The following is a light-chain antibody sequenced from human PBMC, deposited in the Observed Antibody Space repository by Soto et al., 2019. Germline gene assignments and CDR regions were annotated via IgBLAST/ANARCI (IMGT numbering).Light chain of an antibody. Sequence: DIQMTQSPSTLSASVGDRVTITCRASQSISSWLAWYQQKPGKAPKLLIYDASSLESGGPSRFSGSGSGTEFTLTISSLQPDDFATYYCQQYNSYSPLTFGGGTKVEIK. CDR3: QQYNSYSPLT. CDR2: DAS. V-gene: IGKV1-5*01. CDR1: QSISSW. J-gene: IGKJ4*01.